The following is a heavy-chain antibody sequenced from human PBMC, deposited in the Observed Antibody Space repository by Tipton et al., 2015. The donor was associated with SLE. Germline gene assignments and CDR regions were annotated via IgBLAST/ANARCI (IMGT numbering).Heavy chain of an antibody. V-gene: IGHV4-31*01. CDR2: IYYSGST. CDR1: GGSISSGGYY. CDR3: ASHSTHYCSSTSCYFDY. Sequence: TLSLTCTVSGGSISSGGYYWSWIRQHPGKGLEWIGYIYYSGSTYYNPSLKSPVTISVDTSKNQFSLKLSSVTAADTAVYYCASHSTHYCSSTSCYFDYWGQGTLVTVSS. J-gene: IGHJ4*02. D-gene: IGHD2-2*01.